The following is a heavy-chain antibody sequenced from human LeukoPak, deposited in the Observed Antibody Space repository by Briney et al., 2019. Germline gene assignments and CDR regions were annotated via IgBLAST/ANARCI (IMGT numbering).Heavy chain of an antibody. V-gene: IGHV4-59*08. CDR2: IYYSGST. D-gene: IGHD2-2*01. CDR3: ARLGIGVVPSAMLVDYYFDY. Sequence: SETLSLTCTVSGGSISSYYWSWNRQPPGKGLEWIGYIYYSGSTKYNPSLKSRVTISVDTSKNQFSLKLTSVAAADTAVYYCARLGIGVVPSAMLVDYYFDYWGQGTLVTVSS. CDR1: GGSISSYY. J-gene: IGHJ4*02.